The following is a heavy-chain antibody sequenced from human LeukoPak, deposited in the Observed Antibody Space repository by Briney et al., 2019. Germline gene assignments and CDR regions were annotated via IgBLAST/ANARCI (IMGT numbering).Heavy chain of an antibody. D-gene: IGHD3-9*01. CDR1: GFTFSSYA. V-gene: IGHV3-30-3*01. J-gene: IGHJ4*02. CDR3: ARGEARDFDWLLSHFDY. Sequence: GGSLRLSCAASGFTFSSYAMHWVRQAPGKGLEWVAVISYDGSNKYYADSVKGRFTISRDNSKNTLYLQMNSLRAEDTAVYYCARGEARDFDWLLSHFDYWGQGTLVTVSS. CDR2: ISYDGSNK.